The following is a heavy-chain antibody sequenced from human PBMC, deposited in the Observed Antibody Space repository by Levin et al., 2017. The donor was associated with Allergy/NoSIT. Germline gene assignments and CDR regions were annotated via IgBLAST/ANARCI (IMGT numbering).Heavy chain of an antibody. Sequence: GGSLRLSCSVSGITFSSAYMTWVRQAPGKGLEWVGRVKTKTDGGTAEYGAHGKGRFTISRDDSRNTLYLQMNSPKTEDTAVYYCTTGPDYWGQGTLVTVSS. CDR1: GITFSSAY. V-gene: IGHV3-15*01. CDR3: TTGPDY. CDR2: VKTKTDGGTA. J-gene: IGHJ4*02.